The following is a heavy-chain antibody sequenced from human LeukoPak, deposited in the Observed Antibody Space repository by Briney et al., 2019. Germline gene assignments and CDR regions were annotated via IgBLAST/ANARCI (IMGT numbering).Heavy chain of an antibody. Sequence: SQTLSLTCTVSGGSISSGDYYWSWIRQPPXXXXXXIGYIYYSGSTYYNPSLKSRVTISVDTSKNQLSLKLSSVTAADTAVYYCARVRTVTTWYFDYWGQGTLVTVSS. J-gene: IGHJ4*02. CDR2: IYYSGST. D-gene: IGHD4-17*01. CDR3: ARVRTVTTWYFDY. CDR1: GGSISSGDYY. V-gene: IGHV4-30-4*01.